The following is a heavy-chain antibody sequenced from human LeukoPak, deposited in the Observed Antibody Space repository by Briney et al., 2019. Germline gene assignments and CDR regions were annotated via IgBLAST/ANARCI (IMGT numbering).Heavy chain of an antibody. V-gene: IGHV5-51*01. CDR2: IYPGDSDT. CDR1: GYSFTSYW. D-gene: IGHD5-24*01. CDR3: ASQRDGYNSWFDP. Sequence: GESLKISCKGSGYSFTSYWIGWVRQMPGKGLEWMGIIYPGDSDTRYSPSFQGQVTISADKSISAAYLQWSSLKASDTAMYYCASQRDGYNSWFDPWGQGTLVTVSS. J-gene: IGHJ5*02.